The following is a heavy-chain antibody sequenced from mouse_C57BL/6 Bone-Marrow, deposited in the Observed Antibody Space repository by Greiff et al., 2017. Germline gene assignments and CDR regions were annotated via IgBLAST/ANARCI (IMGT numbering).Heavy chain of an antibody. D-gene: IGHD2-3*01. CDR1: GFNIKDDY. J-gene: IGHJ3*01. CDR2: IAPENGAT. CDR3: TTRWSWFAY. V-gene: IGHV14-4*01. Sequence: DVKLVESGAELVRPGASVKLSCTASGFNIKDDYMHWVKQGPEQGLEWIGWIAPENGATEYASKFQGKATITADPPSNTAYLQLSSLTSEDTAVYYCTTRWSWFAYWGQGTLVTVSA.